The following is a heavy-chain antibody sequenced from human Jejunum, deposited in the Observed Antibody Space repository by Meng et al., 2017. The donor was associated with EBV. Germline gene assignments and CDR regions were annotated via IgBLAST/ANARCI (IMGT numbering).Heavy chain of an antibody. Sequence: EVQLVESGGAVVQPGXSMRLSCAASGFTFSTYLMHWVRHAPGKGLVWISRINENGRTTTYADSVRGRFTISRDNTKNTLYLQMNSLRAEDTAVYFCSRDLAGSYDDWGQGTLVTVSS. CDR3: SRDLAGSYDD. J-gene: IGHJ4*02. V-gene: IGHV3-74*01. CDR2: INENGRTT. D-gene: IGHD6-25*01. CDR1: GFTFSTYL.